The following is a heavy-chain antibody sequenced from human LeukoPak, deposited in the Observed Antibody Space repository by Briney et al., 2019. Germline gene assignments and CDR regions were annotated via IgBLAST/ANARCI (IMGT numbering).Heavy chain of an antibody. CDR1: GFTFSSYS. CDR2: ISSSSSYI. Sequence: PGGSLRLSCAASGFTFSSYSMNWVRQAPGKGLEWVSSISSSSSYIYYADSVKGRFTISRDNTKNSLYLQMNSLRAEDTAVYYCARVPQSQYDYGDYLFDYWGQGTLVTVSS. D-gene: IGHD4-17*01. J-gene: IGHJ4*02. CDR3: ARVPQSQYDYGDYLFDY. V-gene: IGHV3-21*01.